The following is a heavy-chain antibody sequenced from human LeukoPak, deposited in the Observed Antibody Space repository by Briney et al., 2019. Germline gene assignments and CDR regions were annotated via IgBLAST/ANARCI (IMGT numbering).Heavy chain of an antibody. CDR3: ARGVGSDDAFDI. J-gene: IGHJ3*02. D-gene: IGHD2-15*01. CDR1: GYTFTSYD. V-gene: IGHV1-8*03. Sequence: GASVKVSCKASGYTFTSYDINWVRQATGQGLEWMGWMNPNSGNAGYAQKFQGRVTITRNTSISTAYMELSSLRSEDTAVYYCARGVGSDDAFDIWGQGTMVTVSS. CDR2: MNPNSGNA.